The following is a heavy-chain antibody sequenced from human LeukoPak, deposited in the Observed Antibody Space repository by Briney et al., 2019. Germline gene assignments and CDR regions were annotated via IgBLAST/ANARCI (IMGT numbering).Heavy chain of an antibody. J-gene: IGHJ4*02. D-gene: IGHD2-2*01. CDR2: IKSKTDGGTT. CDR3: AKERYQLLEFDY. V-gene: IGHV3-15*01. Sequence: GGSLRLSCAASGFTFNYAWMNWVRQAPGTGLEWVGRIKSKTDGGTTDYAAPVKGRFNISRDNSKNTLYLQMNSLRAEDTAVYYCAKERYQLLEFDYRGQGTLVTVSS. CDR1: GFTFNYAW.